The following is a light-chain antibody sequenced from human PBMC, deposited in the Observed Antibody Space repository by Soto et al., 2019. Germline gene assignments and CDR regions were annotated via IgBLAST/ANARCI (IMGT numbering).Light chain of an antibody. CDR2: VNN. CDR3: QSYDNALTAWV. Sequence: QSVLTQPPSVSGAPGQRVTISCTGSSSNIGTGYDVHWYQQLPGTAPKLLIYVNNNRPSGVPDRFSGSKSGTSASLAITGLQAEDEAAYYCQSYDNALTAWVFGGGTKVTVL. J-gene: IGLJ3*02. V-gene: IGLV1-40*01. CDR1: SSNIGTGYD.